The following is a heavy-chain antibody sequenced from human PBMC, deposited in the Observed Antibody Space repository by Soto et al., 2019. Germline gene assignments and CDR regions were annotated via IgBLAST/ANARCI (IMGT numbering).Heavy chain of an antibody. D-gene: IGHD4-17*01. CDR2: IISIFGTA. V-gene: IGHV1-69*01. Sequence: QVQLVQSGAEVKKPGSSVKVSCKASGGTFSSYAISWVRQAPGQGREWMGGIISIFGTANYAQKFQGRVTITADESTSTAYMELSSLRSEDTAVYYCARGATEETTVTPIGYWGQGTLVTVSS. CDR1: GGTFSSYA. CDR3: ARGATEETTVTPIGY. J-gene: IGHJ4*02.